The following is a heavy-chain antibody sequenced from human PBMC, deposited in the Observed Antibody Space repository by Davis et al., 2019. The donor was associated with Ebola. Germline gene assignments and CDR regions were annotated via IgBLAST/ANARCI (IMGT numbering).Heavy chain of an antibody. CDR3: AKGITGTSGGDY. CDR2: ISWNSGSI. J-gene: IGHJ4*02. V-gene: IGHV3-9*01. D-gene: IGHD1-7*01. CDR1: GFTFDDYA. Sequence: PGGSLRLSCAASGFTFDDYAMHWVRQAPGKGLEWVSGISWNSGSIGYADSVKGRFTISRDNAKNSLYLQMNSLRAEDTALYYCAKGITGTSGGDYWGQGTLVTVSS.